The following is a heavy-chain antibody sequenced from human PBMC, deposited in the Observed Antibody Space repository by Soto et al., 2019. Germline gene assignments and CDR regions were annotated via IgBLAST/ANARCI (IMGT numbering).Heavy chain of an antibody. V-gene: IGHV1-8*01. CDR3: ARDSSSYYNYGMDV. CDR1: GYTFTSYD. J-gene: IGHJ6*02. Sequence: ASVKVSCKASGYTFTSYDINWVRQATGQGLEWMGWINPNSGNTVNAQKFQGRVTMTRNTSINTVDMELSGLRSEDTAVYYCARDSSSYYNYGMDVWGQGTMVTVS. CDR2: INPNSGNT. D-gene: IGHD6-13*01.